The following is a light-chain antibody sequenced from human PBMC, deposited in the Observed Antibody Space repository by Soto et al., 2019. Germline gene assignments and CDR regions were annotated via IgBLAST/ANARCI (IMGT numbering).Light chain of an antibody. CDR2: LGS. Sequence: DIVMTQSPLSLPVTAGEPXXXXXXXXXSLLHSNGYNYLDWYLQKPGQSPQLLIYLGSNRASGVPDRFSGSGSGTDFTLKVSRVEAEDVGVYYCMQALQTPWTFGQGTNVDIK. V-gene: IGKV2-28*01. CDR1: XSLLHSNGYNY. J-gene: IGKJ1*01. CDR3: MQALQTPWT.